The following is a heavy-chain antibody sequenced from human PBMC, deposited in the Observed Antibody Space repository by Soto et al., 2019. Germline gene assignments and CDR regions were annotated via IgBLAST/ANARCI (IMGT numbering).Heavy chain of an antibody. CDR1: GGTFSSYA. CDR2: IIPIFGTA. V-gene: IGHV1-69*06. Sequence: ASVKVSCKASGGTFSSYAISWVRQAPGQGLEWMGGIIPIFGTANYAQKFQGRVTITADKSTSTAYMELSSLRSEDTAVYYCASPTYDFWSGYSYYYYYYGMDVWGQGTTVTV. D-gene: IGHD3-3*01. J-gene: IGHJ6*02. CDR3: ASPTYDFWSGYSYYYYYYGMDV.